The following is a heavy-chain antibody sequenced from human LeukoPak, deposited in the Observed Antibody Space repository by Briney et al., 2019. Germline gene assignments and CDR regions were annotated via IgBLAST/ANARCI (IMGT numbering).Heavy chain of an antibody. CDR2: IGGGGGST. J-gene: IGHJ4*02. Sequence: RSGGSLRLSCSMSGFTLSHYAMSWVRQAPGKGLEWVSTIGGGGGSTDYTDSAKGRFTISRDDSKNTLYLQMSSLGAEDTAVYYCAKGHRYCTSGNCNSAIDYWGQGTLVTVSS. CDR1: GFTLSHYA. CDR3: AKGHRYCTSGNCNSAIDY. V-gene: IGHV3-23*01. D-gene: IGHD2-15*01.